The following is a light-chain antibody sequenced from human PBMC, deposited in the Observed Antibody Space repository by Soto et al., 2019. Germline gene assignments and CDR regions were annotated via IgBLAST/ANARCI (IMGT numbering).Light chain of an antibody. V-gene: IGKV3-11*01. Sequence: EIVLTQSPATLSFSPGERATLSCRASQDVTSYLAWYQQKPGQAPRLLIYDTSNRATGIPVRFSGSGSGTDFTLTISSLEAEDFALYYCQQRRSWPITFGQGTRLEIK. CDR1: QDVTSY. J-gene: IGKJ5*01. CDR3: QQRRSWPIT. CDR2: DTS.